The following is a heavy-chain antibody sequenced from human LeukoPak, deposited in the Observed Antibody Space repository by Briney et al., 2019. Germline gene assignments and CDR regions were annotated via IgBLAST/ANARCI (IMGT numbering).Heavy chain of an antibody. V-gene: IGHV3-30*18. J-gene: IGHJ6*04. CDR2: ISDEGSNK. Sequence: GGSLRLSCAASGFTFSSYGMHWVRQAPGKGLEWVAIISDEGSNKNYADSVKGRFTISRDNSKNTLYLQMNSLRAEDTAVYYCAKEVLITFGGVIVIGGMDVWGKGTTVTVSS. CDR1: GFTFSSYG. D-gene: IGHD3-16*02. CDR3: AKEVLITFGGVIVIGGMDV.